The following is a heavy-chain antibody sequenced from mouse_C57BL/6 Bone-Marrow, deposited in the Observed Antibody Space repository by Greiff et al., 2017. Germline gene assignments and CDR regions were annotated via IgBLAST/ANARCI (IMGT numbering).Heavy chain of an antibody. CDR3: ARRGYGSSYWYFDV. D-gene: IGHD1-1*01. V-gene: IGHV1-64*01. CDR1: GYTFTSYW. Sequence: VQLQQPGAELVKPGASVKLSCKASGYTFTSYWMHWVKQRPGQGLEWIGMIHPNSGSTNYNEKFKGKATLTVDKSSSTAYMQLSSLTSEDSAVYYCARRGYGSSYWYFDVWGTGTTVTVSS. J-gene: IGHJ1*03. CDR2: IHPNSGST.